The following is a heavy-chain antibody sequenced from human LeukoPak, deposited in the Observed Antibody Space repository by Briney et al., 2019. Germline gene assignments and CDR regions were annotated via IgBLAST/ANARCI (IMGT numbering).Heavy chain of an antibody. CDR2: ASGTGSTT. J-gene: IGHJ6*03. Sequence: PGGSLRLSRAASGFTLSSHAMSWVRQPPGKGLEWVSSASGTGSTTYYADSVKGRFTVSRDNSKKTLYLQMNGLTAADTALYFCAREGESGSYFRVSDYMDAWGKGTTVTVSS. V-gene: IGHV3-23*01. D-gene: IGHD1-26*01. CDR1: GFTLSSHA. CDR3: AREGESGSYFRVSDYMDA.